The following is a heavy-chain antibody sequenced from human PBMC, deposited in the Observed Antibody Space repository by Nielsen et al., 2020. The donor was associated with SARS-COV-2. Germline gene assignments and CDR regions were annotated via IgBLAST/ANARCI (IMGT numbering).Heavy chain of an antibody. CDR1: GYTFTTYG. V-gene: IGHV1-18*01. D-gene: IGHD3-22*01. CDR3: ARDALVMPSTMRF. J-gene: IGHJ4*02. CDR2: ISAYNGNT. Sequence: ASVKVSCKASGYTFTTYGFSWVRQAPGQGLEWMGWISAYNGNTKNAQNFQGRVTLTTDTSTTTGYMELRALRSDDTAVYYCARDALVMPSTMRFWGQGTLVTVSS.